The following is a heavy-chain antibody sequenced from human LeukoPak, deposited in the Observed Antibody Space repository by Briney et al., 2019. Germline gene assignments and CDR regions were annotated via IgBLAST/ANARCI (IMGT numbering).Heavy chain of an antibody. D-gene: IGHD7-27*01. Sequence: KPSETLSLTCTVSGGSISSYYWSWIRQPPGKGLEWIGYIYYSGNTNYNPSLKSRVTISVDTSKNQFSLKLSSVTAADTAVYYCAKNNWGSGWYFDLWGRGTLVTVSS. CDR1: GGSISSYY. J-gene: IGHJ2*01. CDR3: AKNNWGSGWYFDL. V-gene: IGHV4-59*01. CDR2: IYYSGNT.